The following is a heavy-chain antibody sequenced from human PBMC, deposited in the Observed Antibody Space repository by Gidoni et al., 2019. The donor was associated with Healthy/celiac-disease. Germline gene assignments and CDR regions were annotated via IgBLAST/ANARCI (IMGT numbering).Heavy chain of an antibody. J-gene: IGHJ4*02. V-gene: IGHV3-48*02. CDR3: ARASGYRGYHRTLDY. CDR1: GFTFRSYS. CDR2: ISSDSSTI. Sequence: EVQLVESGGGLVQPGGSLRLSCAASGFTFRSYSINWVRQAPGKGLEGVSYISSDSSTIYYADSVKGRFTISRDNAKNSLFLQMSSLRDEDTAVYYCARASGYRGYHRTLDYWGQGTLVTVSS. D-gene: IGHD3-22*01.